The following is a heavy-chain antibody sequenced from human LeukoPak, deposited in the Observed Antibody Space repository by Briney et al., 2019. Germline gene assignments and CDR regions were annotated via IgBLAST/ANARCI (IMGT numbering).Heavy chain of an antibody. CDR2: IYHSGST. CDR1: GGSISSSNW. V-gene: IGHV4-4*02. Sequence: PSETLSLTCAVSGGSISSSNWWSWVRQPPGKGLEWIGEIYHSGSTNYIPSLKSRVTISVDKSKNQFSLKLSSVTAADTAVYYCARQRWLQFLNAFDIWGQGTMVTVSS. D-gene: IGHD5-24*01. CDR3: ARQRWLQFLNAFDI. J-gene: IGHJ3*02.